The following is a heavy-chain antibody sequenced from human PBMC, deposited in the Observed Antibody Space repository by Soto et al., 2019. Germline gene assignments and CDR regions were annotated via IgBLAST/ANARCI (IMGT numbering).Heavy chain of an antibody. J-gene: IGHJ4*02. V-gene: IGHV4-59*01. CDR3: ARDLVYYDSSGYYSYYFDY. D-gene: IGHD3-22*01. CDR2: IYYSGST. Sequence: TSETLSLTCTVSGGSISSYYWSWIRQPPGKGLEWIGYIYYSGSTNYNPSLKSRVTISVDTSKNQFSLKLSSVTAADTAVYYCARDLVYYDSSGYYSYYFDYWGQGTLVTVSS. CDR1: GGSISSYY.